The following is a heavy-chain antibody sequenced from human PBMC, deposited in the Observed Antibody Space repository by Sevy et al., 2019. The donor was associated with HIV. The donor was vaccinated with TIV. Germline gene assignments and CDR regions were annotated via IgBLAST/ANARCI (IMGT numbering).Heavy chain of an antibody. CDR3: TRGGVNYYDSSGYYSVDY. Sequence: GGSLRLSCTASGFTFGDYAMSWFRQAPGKGLEWVGFIRSKAYGGTTEYAASVKGRFTISRDDSKSIAYLQMNSLKTEDTAVYYCTRGGVNYYDSSGYYSVDYWGQGTLVTVSS. V-gene: IGHV3-49*03. CDR2: IRSKAYGGTT. J-gene: IGHJ4*02. D-gene: IGHD3-22*01. CDR1: GFTFGDYA.